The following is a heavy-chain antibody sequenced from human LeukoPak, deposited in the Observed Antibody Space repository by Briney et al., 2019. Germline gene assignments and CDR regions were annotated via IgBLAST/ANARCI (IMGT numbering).Heavy chain of an antibody. CDR1: RFTFSSYS. Sequence: PGGSLRLSCAASRFTFSSYSLNWVSQARGKGLEWVSSISSSSSYIYYADSVKGRFTISRDNAKNSLYLQMNSLRAEDTAVYYCARVVVVGATGAFDIWGQGTMVTVSS. J-gene: IGHJ3*02. CDR2: ISSSSSYI. D-gene: IGHD1-26*01. CDR3: ARVVVVGATGAFDI. V-gene: IGHV3-21*01.